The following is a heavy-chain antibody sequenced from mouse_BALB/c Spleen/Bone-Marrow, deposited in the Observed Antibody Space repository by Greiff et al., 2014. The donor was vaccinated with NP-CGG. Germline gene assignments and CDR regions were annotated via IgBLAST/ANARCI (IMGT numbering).Heavy chain of an antibody. Sequence: QVHVKQSGAELVRPGALVKLSCKTSGYIFTSYWIHWIKQRSGQGLEWIARIYPGTDSTYYNEKFKGKATLTADKSSNTAYMQLGSLKSEDSAVYFCARTSNPAMDYWGQGTSVTVSS. CDR1: GYIFTSYW. D-gene: IGHD2-5*01. CDR2: IYPGTDST. J-gene: IGHJ4*01. V-gene: IGHV1-76*01. CDR3: ARTSNPAMDY.